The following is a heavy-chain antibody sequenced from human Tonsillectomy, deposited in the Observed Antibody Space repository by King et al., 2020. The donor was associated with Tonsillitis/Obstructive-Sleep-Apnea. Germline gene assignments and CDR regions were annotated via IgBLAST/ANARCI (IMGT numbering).Heavy chain of an antibody. CDR2: ISHDASTS. CDR3: AREAGDYDLYFDN. CDR1: GFTFSRYA. Sequence: VQLVESGGGVVQPGRSLRLSCAASGFTFSRYAMHWIRQAPGKGLEWVVVISHDASTSYYADSVKGRFAISRDNSKNTLYLQVNSLRSEDTALYFCAREAGDYDLYFDNWGQGTLVIVSS. J-gene: IGHJ4*02. V-gene: IGHV3-30*09. D-gene: IGHD4-17*01.